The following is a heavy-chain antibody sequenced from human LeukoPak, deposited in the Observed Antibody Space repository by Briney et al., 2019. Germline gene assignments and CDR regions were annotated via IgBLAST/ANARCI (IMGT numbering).Heavy chain of an antibody. CDR1: GGTFSSYA. CDR3: ARDSGNGGFWSGYSNWFDP. Sequence: SVKVSCKASGGTFSSYAISWVRQAPGQGLEWMGGIIPIFGTANYAQKFQGRVTITADESTSTAYMELSSLRSEDTAVYYCARDSGNGGFWSGYSNWFDPWGQGTLVTVSS. CDR2: IIPIFGTA. J-gene: IGHJ5*02. V-gene: IGHV1-69*13. D-gene: IGHD3-3*01.